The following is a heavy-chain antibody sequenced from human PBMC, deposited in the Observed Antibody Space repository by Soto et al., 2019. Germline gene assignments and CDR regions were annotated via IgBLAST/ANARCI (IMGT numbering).Heavy chain of an antibody. CDR1: GYTFTSYD. CDR3: ARTSADIYYYYYMDV. D-gene: IGHD3-9*01. J-gene: IGHJ6*03. Sequence: ASVKVSCKASGYTFTSYDINWVRQATGQGLEWMGWMNPNSGNTGYAQKFQGRVTMTRNTSISTAYMELSSLRSEDTALYYCARTSADIYYYYYMDVWGKGTTVTVSS. V-gene: IGHV1-8*01. CDR2: MNPNSGNT.